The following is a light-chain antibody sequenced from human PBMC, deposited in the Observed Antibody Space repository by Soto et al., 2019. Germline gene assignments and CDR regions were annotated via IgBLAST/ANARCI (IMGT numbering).Light chain of an antibody. J-gene: IGLJ1*01. Sequence: ALTQPASVSGSPGQSIAISCTGTSSDVGGYDYVSWYQQQPDKAPKLMIYEVTKRPSGVSNRFSGSKSGNTASLTISGLQAEDEADYYCSSHTSGSTRVFGTGTKLTVL. V-gene: IGLV2-14*01. CDR2: EVT. CDR1: SSDVGGYDY. CDR3: SSHTSGSTRV.